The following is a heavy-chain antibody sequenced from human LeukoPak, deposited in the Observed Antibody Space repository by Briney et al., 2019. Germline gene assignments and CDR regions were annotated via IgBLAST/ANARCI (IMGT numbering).Heavy chain of an antibody. J-gene: IGHJ2*01. CDR3: AKEVGDSDSSGLYEWYFDL. CDR1: GFTFNNYA. V-gene: IGHV3-23*01. CDR2: ISGSSNST. D-gene: IGHD3-22*01. Sequence: GGSLRLSCAASGFTFNNYAMSWVRQAPGKGLEWVSGISGSSNSTYYIDSVKGRFTISRDNSKNIVFLLMNSLRAEDTAVYYCAKEVGDSDSSGLYEWYFDLWGRGTLVTVSS.